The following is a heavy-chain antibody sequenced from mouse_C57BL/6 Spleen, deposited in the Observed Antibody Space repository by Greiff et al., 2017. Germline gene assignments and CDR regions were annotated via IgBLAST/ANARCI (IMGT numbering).Heavy chain of an antibody. CDR3: AREKGMITSYDFGY. J-gene: IGHJ2*01. CDR1: GFTFSSYA. CDR2: ISDGGSYT. V-gene: IGHV5-4*01. D-gene: IGHD2-4*01. Sequence: EVQLVESGGGLVKPGGSLKLSCAASGFTFSSYAMPWVRQTPEKRLEWVATISDGGSYTYYPDNVKGRFTISRDNAKNTLYLQMRHLKSEDTAMYYCAREKGMITSYDFGYGGQGTTLTVST.